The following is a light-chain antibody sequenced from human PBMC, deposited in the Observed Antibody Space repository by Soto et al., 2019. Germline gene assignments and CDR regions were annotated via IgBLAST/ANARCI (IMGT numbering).Light chain of an antibody. CDR3: TSFTSTSTWV. CDR1: SSDVGGYSY. Sequence: QSALTQPASVSGSPGQSITISCTGTSSDVGGYSYVSWFQQHPGKAPKIMIYEVTNRPSGVSNRFSGSKSGNTASLTISGLQAEYEADYYCTSFTSTSTWVFGGGTKLTVL. J-gene: IGLJ3*02. CDR2: EVT. V-gene: IGLV2-14*01.